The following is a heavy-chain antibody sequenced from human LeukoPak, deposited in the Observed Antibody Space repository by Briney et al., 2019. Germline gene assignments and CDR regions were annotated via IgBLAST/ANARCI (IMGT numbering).Heavy chain of an antibody. Sequence: ASVKVSCKASGYIFTGYYMHWVRQAPGQGLEWMGWINPNSGGTNYAQKFQGRVTMTRDTSISTAYMELSRLRSDDTAVYYCARDLGDSSGYGNWFDPWGQGTLVTVSS. J-gene: IGHJ5*02. D-gene: IGHD3-22*01. V-gene: IGHV1-2*02. CDR1: GYIFTGYY. CDR2: INPNSGGT. CDR3: ARDLGDSSGYGNWFDP.